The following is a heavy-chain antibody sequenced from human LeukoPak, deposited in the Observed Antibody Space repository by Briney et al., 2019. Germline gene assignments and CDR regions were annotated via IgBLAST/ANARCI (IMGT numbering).Heavy chain of an antibody. CDR3: ARGAVLTARFAYNWFDP. V-gene: IGHV4-30-2*01. Sequence: SETLSLTCAVSGGSISSGGYSWTWIRQPSGKGLEWIGDIYHSGSTYYNPSLKSRVTTSGDRSKNQFSLKLNSITAADTAVYYCARGAVLTARFAYNWFDPWGQGALVTVSS. J-gene: IGHJ5*02. D-gene: IGHD4/OR15-4a*01. CDR2: IYHSGST. CDR1: GGSISSGGYS.